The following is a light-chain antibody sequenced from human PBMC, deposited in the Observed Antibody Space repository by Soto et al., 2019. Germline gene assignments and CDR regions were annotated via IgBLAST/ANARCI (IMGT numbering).Light chain of an antibody. CDR2: AAS. V-gene: IGKV1-39*01. CDR1: RYISNY. Sequence: DIQMTQSPSSLSASVGDRVTITCRAIRYISNYLNWYQQKPGKAPKFLIYAASSLQSGVPSRFSGSGSGTDFTLTISGLQPEDFATYYCQQSYSTPRGITFGQGTRLEIK. J-gene: IGKJ5*01. CDR3: QQSYSTPRGIT.